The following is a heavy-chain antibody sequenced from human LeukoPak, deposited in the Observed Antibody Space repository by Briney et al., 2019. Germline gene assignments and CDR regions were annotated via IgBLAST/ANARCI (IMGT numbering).Heavy chain of an antibody. CDR1: GYTFTDHY. J-gene: IGHJ4*02. CDR2: INPNSGGI. Sequence: GASVKVSRKASGYTFTDHYMHWVRQAPGQGPEWMGWINPNSGGINDYAHKFQGRVTMTRDTSISTAYMELSSLRAEDMAVYYCARARWDCSGGSCYSYYFDFWGQGTLVTVSS. V-gene: IGHV1-2*07. CDR3: ARARWDCSGGSCYSYYFDF. D-gene: IGHD2-15*01.